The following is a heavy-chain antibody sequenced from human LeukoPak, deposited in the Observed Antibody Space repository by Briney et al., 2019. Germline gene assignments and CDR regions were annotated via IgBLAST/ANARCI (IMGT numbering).Heavy chain of an antibody. V-gene: IGHV4-59*08. D-gene: IGHD1-26*01. Sequence: PSETLSLTCSASNVSISNYYWSWIRQAPGKGLEWIGNIYHSDTTTYNPSSKRRVTILAGTTKNHFSLRQRTMSAADKTAHYCAGLSGAHGLLDSSGHGNLGTVSS. CDR1: NVSISNYY. CDR2: IYHSDTT. J-gene: IGHJ5*01. CDR3: AGLSGAHGLLDS.